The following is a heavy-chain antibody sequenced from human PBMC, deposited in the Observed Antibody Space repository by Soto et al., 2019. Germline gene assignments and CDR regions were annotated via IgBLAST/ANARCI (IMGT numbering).Heavy chain of an antibody. CDR2: ISAYNGNT. CDR1: GYMFVTYG. J-gene: IGHJ4*02. D-gene: IGHD3-10*01. CDR3: AIDLDVSVSYYTDY. V-gene: IGHV1-18*01. Sequence: ASVKVSCKASGYMFVTYGINWVRQAPGQGLEWMGWISAYNGNTKYAQNLQGRVTMTTDASTSTAYMEMRSLRSDATAVYYCAIDLDVSVSYYTDYWGLGALVTVSS.